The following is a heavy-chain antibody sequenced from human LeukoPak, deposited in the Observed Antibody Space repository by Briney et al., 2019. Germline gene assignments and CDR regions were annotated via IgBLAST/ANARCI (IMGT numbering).Heavy chain of an antibody. CDR1: GYTFTSYG. V-gene: IGHV1-18*01. J-gene: IGHJ1*01. Sequence: ASVKVSCKASGYTFTSYGISWVRQAPGQGLEWMGWISAYNGNTNYAQKLQGRVTMTTDTSTSTAYMELRSLRSDDTAVYYCARDNRGYSYGYPEYFQHWGQGTLVTVSS. CDR2: ISAYNGNT. CDR3: ARDNRGYSYGYPEYFQH. D-gene: IGHD5-18*01.